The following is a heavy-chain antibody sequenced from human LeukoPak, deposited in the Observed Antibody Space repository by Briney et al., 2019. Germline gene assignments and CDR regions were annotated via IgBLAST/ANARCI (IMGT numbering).Heavy chain of an antibody. CDR3: AKVAVARQFDY. J-gene: IGHJ4*02. CDR1: GYSISSAYY. V-gene: IGHV4-38-2*02. CDR2: IYHSGST. Sequence: SGTLSLTCTVSGYSISSAYYWGWIRQPPGKGLEWIGSIYHSGSTYYNPSLKSRVTISVDASKNQFSLKLSSVTAADTAVYYCAKVAVARQFDYWGQGTLVTVSS. D-gene: IGHD6-19*01.